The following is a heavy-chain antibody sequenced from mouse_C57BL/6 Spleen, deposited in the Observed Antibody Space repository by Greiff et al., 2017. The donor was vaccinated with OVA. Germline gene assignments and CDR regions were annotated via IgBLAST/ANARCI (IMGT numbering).Heavy chain of an antibody. Sequence: VQLQQSGPELVKPGASVKISCKASGYTFTDYYMNWVKQSHGKSLEWIGDINPNNGGTSYNQKFKGKATLTVDKSSSTAYMELRSLTSEDSAVYYCARVGNYDAMDYWGQGTSVTVSS. CDR3: ARVGNYDAMDY. V-gene: IGHV1-26*01. CDR1: GYTFTDYY. J-gene: IGHJ4*01. CDR2: INPNNGGT. D-gene: IGHD2-1*01.